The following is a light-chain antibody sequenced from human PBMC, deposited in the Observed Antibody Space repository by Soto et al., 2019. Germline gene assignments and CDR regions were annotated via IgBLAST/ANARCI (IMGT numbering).Light chain of an antibody. CDR3: QQYNNWPWGT. CDR2: AAS. J-gene: IGKJ4*01. CDR1: QSVSSN. V-gene: IGKV3-15*01. Sequence: EIVMTQSPATLSVSPGERATLSCRASQSVSSNLAWYQQTPGQAPRLLIYAASTRATGIPARFSGSGSGTELTLTISSLQSEDFAVYYCQQYNNWPWGTFGGGTKVEIK.